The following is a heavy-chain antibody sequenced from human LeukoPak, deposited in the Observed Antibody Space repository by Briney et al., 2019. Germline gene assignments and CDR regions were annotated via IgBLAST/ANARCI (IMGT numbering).Heavy chain of an antibody. J-gene: IGHJ4*02. D-gene: IGHD2-2*01. Sequence: SVKVSCKASGGTFNSYAISWVRQAPGQGLEWMGGIIPMSDTANYPQKFRGRLTITADIPTSTVYMELSSLTSDDTAVYYCARGSRTKSGSTVPSDYWGQGTLVTVSS. CDR3: ARGSRTKSGSTVPSDY. CDR1: GGTFNSYA. CDR2: IIPMSDTA. V-gene: IGHV1-69*06.